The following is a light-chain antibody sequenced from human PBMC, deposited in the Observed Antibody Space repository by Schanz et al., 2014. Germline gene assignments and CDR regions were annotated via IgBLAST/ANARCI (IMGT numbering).Light chain of an antibody. CDR1: SSNIGRNT. Sequence: QSVLTQPPSASGTPGQRVTISCSGSSSNIGRNTANWYQQFPGMAPKLLIYSDNLRPSGVPDRFSGSKSGTSASLAISGLQPEDEADYHCATWDDSLNGQVFGTGTKLTVL. CDR3: ATWDDSLNGQV. V-gene: IGLV1-44*01. CDR2: SDN. J-gene: IGLJ1*01.